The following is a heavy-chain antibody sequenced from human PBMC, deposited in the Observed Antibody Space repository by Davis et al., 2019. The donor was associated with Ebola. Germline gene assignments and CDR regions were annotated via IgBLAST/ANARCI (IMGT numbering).Heavy chain of an antibody. CDR1: GGSISSYY. V-gene: IGHV4-59*01. CDR2: IYYSGST. CDR3: ARGSGEYGSGSYQGFDP. Sequence: PGGSLRLSCTVSGGSISSYYWSWIRQPPGKGLEWIGYIYYSGSTNYNPSLKSRVTISVDTSKNQFSLKLSSVTAADTAVYYCARGSGEYGSGSYQGFDPWGQGTLVTVSS. D-gene: IGHD3-10*01. J-gene: IGHJ5*02.